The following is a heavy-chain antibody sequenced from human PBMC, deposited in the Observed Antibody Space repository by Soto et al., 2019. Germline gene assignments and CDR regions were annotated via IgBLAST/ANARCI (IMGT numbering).Heavy chain of an antibody. CDR2: IYYSGST. CDR3: ARRERAAGTDWWSDP. CDR1: GGSISSSSFH. J-gene: IGHJ5*02. V-gene: IGHV4-39*01. Sequence: TLSLTCPVSGGSISSSSFHWGWIRQPPGKGLEWIGSIYYSGSTYYSPSLKSRVTISVDTSKNQFSLKLSPVTAADTAVYYCARRERAAGTDWWSDPWGQGILVTAPQ. D-gene: IGHD6-13*01.